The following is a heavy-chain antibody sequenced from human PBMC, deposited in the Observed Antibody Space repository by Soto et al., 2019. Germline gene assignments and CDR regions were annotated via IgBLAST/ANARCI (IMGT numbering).Heavy chain of an antibody. CDR2: ISHYETKK. CDR1: GFSFSDDG. D-gene: IGHD1-26*01. V-gene: IGHV3-30*18. CDR3: AKDWVGGSNRYQLDK. Sequence: QVQLVESGGGVVQPGRSLRLSCAASGFSFSDDGMHWVRQAPGKGLEWVAVISHYETKKYFDDSGKGRFTISRDNSKNTVYLKLNSLRAEDTAVYYCAKDWVGGSNRYQLDKWGQGTLVIVSS. J-gene: IGHJ4*02.